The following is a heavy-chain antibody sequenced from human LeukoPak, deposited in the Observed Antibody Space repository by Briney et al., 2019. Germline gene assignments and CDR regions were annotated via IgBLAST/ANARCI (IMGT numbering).Heavy chain of an antibody. V-gene: IGHV3-21*01. CDR1: GFTFSSYS. J-gene: IGHJ3*02. Sequence: PGGSLRLSCAASGFTFSSYSMNWVRQAPGKGLEWVSSISSSSSYIYYADSVKGRFTISRDNAKNSLYLQMNSLRAEDTAVYYCARLLYDYVWGSYRTDAFDIWGQGTMVTVSS. CDR2: ISSSSSYI. CDR3: ARLLYDYVWGSYRTDAFDI. D-gene: IGHD3-16*02.